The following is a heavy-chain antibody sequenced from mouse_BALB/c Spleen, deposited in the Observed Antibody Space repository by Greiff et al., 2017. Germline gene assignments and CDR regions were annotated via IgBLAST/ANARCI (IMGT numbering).Heavy chain of an antibody. CDR3: ARGDGYHGGFAY. CDR2: ISSGGST. Sequence: EVKLLECGGGLVKPGGSLKLSCAVSGFSFSSYAMSWVRQTPGKRLEWVASISSGGSTYYPDGVKGRITITRDNARNNLYLQMNSLRTEDTAMYYCARGDGYHGGFAYWGQGTLVTVSA. CDR1: GFSFSSYA. J-gene: IGHJ3*01. D-gene: IGHD2-3*01. V-gene: IGHV5-6-5*01.